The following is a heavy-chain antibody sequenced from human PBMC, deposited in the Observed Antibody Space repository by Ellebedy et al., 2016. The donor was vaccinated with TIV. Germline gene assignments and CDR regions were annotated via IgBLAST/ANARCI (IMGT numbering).Heavy chain of an antibody. J-gene: IGHJ4*02. CDR2: IGGNGFAT. CDR3: AKELYAGAHYCSDY. V-gene: IGHV3-23*01. Sequence: PGGSLRLSCAASGFTFSSYTMSWVRQAPGKGLEWVSAIGGNGFATVYADSVKGRFTISRDNSKNTLSLQMNSLRPDDTAVYFCAKELYAGAHYCSDYWGQGTQVTVSS. D-gene: IGHD2-15*01. CDR1: GFTFSSYT.